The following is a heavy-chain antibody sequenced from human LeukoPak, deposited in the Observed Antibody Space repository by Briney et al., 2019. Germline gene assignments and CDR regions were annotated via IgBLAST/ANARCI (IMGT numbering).Heavy chain of an antibody. CDR3: ARHPSLVLRYFDPRYYFDY. D-gene: IGHD3-9*01. CDR2: INHSGST. CDR1: GFTFSSYG. J-gene: IGHJ4*02. Sequence: PGGTLRLSCAASGFTFSSYGMSWVRQPPGKGLEWIGEINHSGSTNYNPSLKSRVTISVDTSKNQFSLKLSSVTAADTAVYYCARHPSLVLRYFDPRYYFDYWGQGTLVTVSS. V-gene: IGHV4-34*01.